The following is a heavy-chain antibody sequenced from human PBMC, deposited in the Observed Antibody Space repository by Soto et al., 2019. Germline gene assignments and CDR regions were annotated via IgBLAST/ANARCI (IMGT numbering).Heavy chain of an antibody. J-gene: IGHJ4*02. V-gene: IGHV3-30-3*01. D-gene: IGHD6-13*01. Sequence: PGGSLIRSCAASGFTFGRYAMHWVRQAPGKGLEWVAVISYDGSNKYYADSVKGRFTISRDNSKNTLYLQINSLRAEDTAVYYCARDRNPFSSSPYDVFDYWGQGTPVTVSS. CDR2: ISYDGSNK. CDR3: ARDRNPFSSSPYDVFDY. CDR1: GFTFGRYA.